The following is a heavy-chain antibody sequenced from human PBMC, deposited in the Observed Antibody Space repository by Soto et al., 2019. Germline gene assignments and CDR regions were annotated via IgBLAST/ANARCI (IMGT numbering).Heavy chain of an antibody. CDR2: IIPIFGTA. Sequence: QVQLVQSGAEVKKPGSSVKVSCKASGGPFSSYAISWVRQAPGQGLEWMGGIIPIFGTANYAQKFQGRVTFTADESTRTAYMELSSLRSEDTAVYDCARGGGCSSTSCLHFDYWGQGTLVTVSS. V-gene: IGHV1-69*01. CDR1: GGPFSSYA. D-gene: IGHD2-2*01. CDR3: ARGGGCSSTSCLHFDY. J-gene: IGHJ4*02.